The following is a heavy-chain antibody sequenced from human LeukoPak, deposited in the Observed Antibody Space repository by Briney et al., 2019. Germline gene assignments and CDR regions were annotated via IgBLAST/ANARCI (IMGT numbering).Heavy chain of an antibody. J-gene: IGHJ4*02. D-gene: IGHD3-10*01. Sequence: GGSLRLSCAASGFTFSSYAMSWVRQAPGKGLEWVSAISGSGGRTYYADSVKGRFIISRNNSNNTLYLQMNSLRAEDTAVYYCAKDKYYYGSGSSIDYWGQGTLVTVSS. CDR3: AKDKYYYGSGSSIDY. V-gene: IGHV3-23*01. CDR2: ISGSGGRT. CDR1: GFTFSSYA.